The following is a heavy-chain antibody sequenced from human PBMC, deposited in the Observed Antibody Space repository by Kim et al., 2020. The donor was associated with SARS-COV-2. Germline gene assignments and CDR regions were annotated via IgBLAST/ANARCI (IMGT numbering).Heavy chain of an antibody. J-gene: IGHJ3*02. Sequence: YNSSLKSRVTISVDTSKNQFSLKLSSVTAADTAVYYCARGQLVQLFAFDIWGQGTLVTVSS. CDR3: ARGQLVQLFAFDI. V-gene: IGHV4-61*02. D-gene: IGHD3-10*01.